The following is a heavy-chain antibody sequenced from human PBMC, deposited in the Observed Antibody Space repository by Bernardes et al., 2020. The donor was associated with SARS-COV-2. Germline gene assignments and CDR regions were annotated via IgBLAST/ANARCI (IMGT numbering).Heavy chain of an antibody. V-gene: IGHV4-59*08. CDR1: GGSISSYY. CDR2: IYYSGST. Sequence: SETLSLTCTVSGGSISSYYWSWIRQPPGKGLEWIGYIYYSGSTNYNPSLKSRVTISVDTSKNQFSLKLSSVTAADTAVYYCARLSITIFGVVPLFDYWGQGTLVTVSS. D-gene: IGHD3-3*01. CDR3: ARLSITIFGVVPLFDY. J-gene: IGHJ4*02.